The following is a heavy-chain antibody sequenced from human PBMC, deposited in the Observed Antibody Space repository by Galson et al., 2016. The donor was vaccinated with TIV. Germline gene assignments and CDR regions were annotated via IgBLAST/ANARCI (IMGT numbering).Heavy chain of an antibody. CDR2: ITWNSDKI. CDR3: VKGAGRYSRSWYFDY. CDR1: GLTFDDYA. V-gene: IGHV3-9*01. J-gene: IGHJ4*02. Sequence: SLRLSCAVSGLTFDDYAMHWVRQAPGKGLEWLSRITWNSDKIVYADSVRGRFTIARDNARRSLYLQMNSLRAEDTALYYCVKGAGRYSRSWYFDYWGQGTLVTVSS. D-gene: IGHD6-13*01.